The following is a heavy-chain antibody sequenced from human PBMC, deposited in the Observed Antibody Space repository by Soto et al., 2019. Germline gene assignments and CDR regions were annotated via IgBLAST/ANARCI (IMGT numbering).Heavy chain of an antibody. V-gene: IGHV3-74*01. CDR1: GYTFRNYW. CDR3: ARDNSYGLDV. CDR2: ITSGGGST. Sequence: GGSLRLSCAASGYTFRNYWMHWVRQAPGKGLVWVSHITSGGGSTKYADSVKDRFTISRDNAKSTLYLQMNSLRAEDTAVYFCARDNSYGLDVWGQGTTVTVSS. J-gene: IGHJ6*02.